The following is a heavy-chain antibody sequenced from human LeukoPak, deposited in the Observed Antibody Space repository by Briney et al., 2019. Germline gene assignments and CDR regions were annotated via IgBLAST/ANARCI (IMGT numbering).Heavy chain of an antibody. CDR2: ISTSVYYI. CDR1: GFTFSSHT. D-gene: IGHD3-22*01. J-gene: IGHJ4*02. V-gene: IGHV3-21*06. CDR3: SRESTFYSDNSGYYFDY. Sequence: PGGSLRLSCEASGFTFSSHTMNWVRQAPGKGLEWISSISTSVYYIYYADSVKGRFTISRDNAKNTLYLQMNSLRAEDTAVYYCSRESTFYSDNSGYYFDYWGQGTLVTVSS.